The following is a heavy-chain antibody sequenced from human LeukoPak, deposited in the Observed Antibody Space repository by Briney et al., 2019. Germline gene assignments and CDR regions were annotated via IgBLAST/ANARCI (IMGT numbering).Heavy chain of an antibody. CDR1: GGSISSSSYY. J-gene: IGHJ3*02. CDR2: IYYSGST. D-gene: IGHD1-26*01. Sequence: PSETLSLTCTVSGGSISSSSYYWGWIRQPPGKGLEWIGSIYYSGSTYYNPSLKSRVTISVDTSKNQFSLKLSSVTAADTAVYYCARDSFRVGASADDAFDIWGQGTMVTVSS. CDR3: ARDSFRVGASADDAFDI. V-gene: IGHV4-39*07.